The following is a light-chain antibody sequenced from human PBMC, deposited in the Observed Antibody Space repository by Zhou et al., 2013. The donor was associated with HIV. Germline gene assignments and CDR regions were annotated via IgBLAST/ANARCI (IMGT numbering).Light chain of an antibody. J-gene: IGKJ5*01. Sequence: EVVLTQSPGTLSLSPGERATLSCRASQSVSRNYLAWYQQKPGQAPRLLLYGASSRATGIPDRFSGSGSGTDFTLTISRLEPEDFAVYYCQQYGXSPITFGQGTRL. CDR2: GAS. CDR1: QSVSRNY. V-gene: IGKV3-20*01. CDR3: QQYGXSPIT.